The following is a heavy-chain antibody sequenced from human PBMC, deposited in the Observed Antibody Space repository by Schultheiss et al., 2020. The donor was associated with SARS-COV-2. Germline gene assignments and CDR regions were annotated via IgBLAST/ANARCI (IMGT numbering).Heavy chain of an antibody. J-gene: IGHJ4*02. D-gene: IGHD3-22*01. Sequence: GESLKISCAASGFTFSNYAMSWVRQAPGKGLEWVSSISSSSSYIYYADSVKGRFTISRDNAKNSLYLQMNSLRAEDTAVYYCARDVSHYYDGSGYYYYFDSWGQGTLVTVSS. CDR2: ISSSSSYI. CDR1: GFTFSNYA. CDR3: ARDVSHYYDGSGYYYYFDS. V-gene: IGHV3-21*01.